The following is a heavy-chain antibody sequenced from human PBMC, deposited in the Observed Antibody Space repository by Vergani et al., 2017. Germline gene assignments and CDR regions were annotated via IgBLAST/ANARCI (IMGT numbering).Heavy chain of an antibody. CDR3: ASPAVDTAMVPDEIFGY. V-gene: IGHV1-69*02. CDR2: IISILGIA. D-gene: IGHD5-18*01. Sequence: QVQLVQSGAEVKKPGSSVKVSCKASGGTFRSYNISWVRQAPGQGLDWMGRIISILGIANYAQKFQGIVTITADKSTSTAYMELSSMRSEGTAVYYCASPAVDTAMVPDEIFGYWGQGTLVTVSS. J-gene: IGHJ4*02. CDR1: GGTFRSYN.